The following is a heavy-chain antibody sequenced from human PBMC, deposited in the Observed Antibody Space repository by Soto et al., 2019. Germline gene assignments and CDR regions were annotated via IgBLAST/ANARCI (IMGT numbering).Heavy chain of an antibody. D-gene: IGHD6-13*01. V-gene: IGHV4-39*01. CDR2: IHYTGNT. J-gene: IGHJ1*01. CDR3: ARQVIAAAGTGYFQH. Sequence: SETLSLTCTVSGGSISSISYYWGRIRQPPGKGLEYIGNIHYTGNTFYNASLKSRVTISVDTSKNQVSLKLRSVTAADTAVYYCARQVIAAAGTGYFQHWGQGAPVTVSS. CDR1: GGSISSISYY.